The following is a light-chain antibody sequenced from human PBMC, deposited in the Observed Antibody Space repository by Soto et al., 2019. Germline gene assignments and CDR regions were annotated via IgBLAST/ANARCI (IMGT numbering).Light chain of an antibody. J-gene: IGKJ4*01. CDR2: DAS. CDR3: QQRSNFPLT. Sequence: EIVLTQSPATVSLSPGERATLSCRTSQSVSSYLAWYQQKPGQAPRLLIYDASNRATGIPARFSGSGSGTEFTLTISSLEPEDFVVYYCQQRSNFPLTFGGGTKVEIK. V-gene: IGKV3-11*01. CDR1: QSVSSY.